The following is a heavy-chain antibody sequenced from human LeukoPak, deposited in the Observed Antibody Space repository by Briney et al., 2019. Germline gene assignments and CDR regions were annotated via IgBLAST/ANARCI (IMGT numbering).Heavy chain of an antibody. V-gene: IGHV3-21*01. J-gene: IGHJ3*01. CDR2: ISTSSSYI. CDR1: GFTFSSYS. CDR3: ASIPMLRGVTSDAFDV. D-gene: IGHD3-10*01. Sequence: GGSLRLSCAASGFTFSSYSMNWVRQAPGKGLEWVSSISTSSSYIYYADSLKGRFTISRDNAKNSLYLQMNSLRAEDTAVYYCASIPMLRGVTSDAFDVWGQGTMVTVSS.